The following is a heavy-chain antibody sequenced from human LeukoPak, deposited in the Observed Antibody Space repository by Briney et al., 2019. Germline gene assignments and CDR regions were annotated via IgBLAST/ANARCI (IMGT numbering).Heavy chain of an antibody. J-gene: IGHJ3*02. CDR1: GFTFSSYW. CDR3: ARGYGDYFGDAFDI. CDR2: INHNGNVN. Sequence: GGSLRLSCAASGFTFSSYWMNWARQTPGKGLEWVASINHNGNVNYYVDSVKGRFTISRDNSKNTLYLQMNSLRAEDTAVYYCARGYGDYFGDAFDIWGQGTMVTVSS. V-gene: IGHV3-7*01. D-gene: IGHD4-17*01.